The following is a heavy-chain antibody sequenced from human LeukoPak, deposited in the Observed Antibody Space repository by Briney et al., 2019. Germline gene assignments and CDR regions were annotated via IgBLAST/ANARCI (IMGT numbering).Heavy chain of an antibody. CDR1: GFTFRGYW. D-gene: IGHD3-10*01. Sequence: PGGSLRLSCTASGFTFRGYWMTWVRQTPGKGLEWVANIKQDGSENYYVDSVEGRFTISRDNAQNSLYLQMNSLRAEDTAVYYCARHRGQGKGNIDYWGQGTLVTVSS. CDR2: IKQDGSEN. V-gene: IGHV3-7*01. J-gene: IGHJ4*02. CDR3: ARHRGQGKGNIDY.